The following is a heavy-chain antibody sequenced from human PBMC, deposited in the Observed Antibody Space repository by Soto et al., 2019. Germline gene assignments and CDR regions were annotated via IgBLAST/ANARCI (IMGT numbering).Heavy chain of an antibody. CDR3: ARGNWNYYYAFDV. V-gene: IGHV3-7*01. D-gene: IGHD1-20*01. Sequence: EVQLVESGGGLVQPGGSLRLSCAASEFTFDKYYMTWVRQAPGKGREWVANIKPDGSEQYYADSVKGRFTISRDNANNTLYLQKNSLRAEGTAVYFCARGNWNYYYAFDVWGQGTTVAVS. CDR2: IKPDGSEQ. CDR1: EFTFDKYY. J-gene: IGHJ6*02.